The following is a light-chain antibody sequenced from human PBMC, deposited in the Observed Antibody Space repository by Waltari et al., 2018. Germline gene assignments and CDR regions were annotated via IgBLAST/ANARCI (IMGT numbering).Light chain of an antibody. CDR1: QGVSSH. CDR2: GAS. J-gene: IGKJ1*01. Sequence: EIVMTQSPAILSVSPEESATLSCGASQGVSSHLAWYQQKPGQAPRLLIYGASTRATGVPVRFSGSGSGTEFTLTISSLQSEDFAAYYCQHYFNWPRTFGQGTKVEVK. V-gene: IGKV3-15*01. CDR3: QHYFNWPRT.